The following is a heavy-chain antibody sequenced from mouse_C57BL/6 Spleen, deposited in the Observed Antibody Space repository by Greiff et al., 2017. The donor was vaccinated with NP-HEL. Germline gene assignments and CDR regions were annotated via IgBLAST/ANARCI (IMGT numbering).Heavy chain of an antibody. CDR1: GFTFSSYG. CDR2: ISSGGSYT. J-gene: IGHJ3*01. CDR3: AGPSYRFAY. D-gene: IGHD6-1*01. V-gene: IGHV5-6*01. Sequence: EVHLVESGGDLVKPGGSLKLSCAASGFTFSSYGMSWVRQTPDKRLEWVATISSGGSYTYYPDSVKGRFTISRDNAKNTLYLQMSSLKSEDTAMYYWAGPSYRFAYWGQGTLVTVSA.